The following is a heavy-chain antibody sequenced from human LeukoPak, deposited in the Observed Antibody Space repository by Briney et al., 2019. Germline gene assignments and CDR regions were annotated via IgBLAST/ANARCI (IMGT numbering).Heavy chain of an antibody. CDR2: ISYDGSNK. CDR3: AKEWELRGVEDY. D-gene: IGHD1-26*01. V-gene: IGHV3-30*18. Sequence: GRSLRLSCAASGFTDSSYGMHLVRQATGKGLEWVAVISYDGSNKYYADSVKGRFTISRDNSKNTLYLQMNSLRAEDTAVYYCAKEWELRGVEDYWGQGTLVTVSS. CDR1: GFTDSSYG. J-gene: IGHJ4*02.